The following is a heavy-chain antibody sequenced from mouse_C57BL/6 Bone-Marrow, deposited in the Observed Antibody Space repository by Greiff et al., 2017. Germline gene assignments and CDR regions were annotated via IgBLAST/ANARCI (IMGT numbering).Heavy chain of an antibody. V-gene: IGHV1-81*01. CDR2: IYPRSGNT. J-gene: IGHJ2*01. D-gene: IGHD2-5*01. Sequence: VQLQQSGAELARPGASVKLSCKASGYTFTSYGISWVKQRTGQGLEWIGEIYPRSGNTYYNEKFKGKATLTADKSSSTAYMELRSLTSEDSAVYFCARERGYYSSFFFDYWGQGTTLTVSS. CDR1: GYTFTSYG. CDR3: ARERGYYSSFFFDY.